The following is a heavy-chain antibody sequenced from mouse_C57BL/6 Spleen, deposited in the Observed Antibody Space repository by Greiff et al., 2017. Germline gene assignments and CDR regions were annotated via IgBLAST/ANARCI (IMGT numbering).Heavy chain of an antibody. J-gene: IGHJ2*01. V-gene: IGHV1-69*01. CDR2: IDPSDSYT. CDR1: GYTFTSYW. Sequence: QVHVKQPGAELVMPGASVKLSCKASGYTFTSYWMHWVKQRPGQGLEWIGEIDPSDSYTNYNQKFKGKSTLTVDKSSSTAYMQLSSLTSEDSAVYYCARTGSVGYYFDYWGQGTTLTVSS. CDR3: ARTGSVGYYFDY. D-gene: IGHD1-2*01.